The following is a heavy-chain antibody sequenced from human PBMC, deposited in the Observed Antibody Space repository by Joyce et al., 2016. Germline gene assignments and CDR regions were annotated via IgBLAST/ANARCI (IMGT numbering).Heavy chain of an antibody. CDR3: ARQEGRYYYYGMDV. V-gene: IGHV1-69*01. CDR2: IIPSLGTT. CDR1: RDTFTRYA. J-gene: IGHJ6*02. Sequence: QVQLVQSGAEVKKPGSSVKVSCKTSRDTFTRYAISWARQAPGQGLEWMGGIIPSLGTTNYAQKFQGRVKITADESKSTAYMELSSLRSDDTALYYCARQEGRYYYYGMDVWGQGTTITVSS.